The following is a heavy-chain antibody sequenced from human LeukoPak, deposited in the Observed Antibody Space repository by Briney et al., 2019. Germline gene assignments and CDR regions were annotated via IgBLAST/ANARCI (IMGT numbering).Heavy chain of an antibody. J-gene: IGHJ4*02. D-gene: IGHD3-10*01. CDR1: GGSISSSSYY. CDR3: ARHRGSGSYYVPFDY. V-gene: IGHV4-39*01. CDR2: IYYSGST. Sequence: SETLSLTCTVSGGSISSSSYYWGWIRQPPGKGLEWIGTIYYSGSTYYSPSLKSRVSISIDTSKNQFSLNLGSVTGADTAVYYCARHRGSGSYYVPFDYWGQGTLVTVSS.